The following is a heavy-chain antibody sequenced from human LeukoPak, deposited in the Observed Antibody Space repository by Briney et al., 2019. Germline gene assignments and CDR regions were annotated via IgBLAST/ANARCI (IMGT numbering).Heavy chain of an antibody. V-gene: IGHV3-23*01. Sequence: PGGSLRLSCAASGFTFSSYSMTWVRQAPGKGLEWVSTISGGGDSTYYADSVKGRFTISRDNSIKTLYVQMNSLRAEDTAVYYCAKSVSYGSGSLHYWGQGTLVTVSS. CDR3: AKSVSYGSGSLHY. D-gene: IGHD3-10*01. J-gene: IGHJ4*02. CDR1: GFTFSSYS. CDR2: ISGGGDST.